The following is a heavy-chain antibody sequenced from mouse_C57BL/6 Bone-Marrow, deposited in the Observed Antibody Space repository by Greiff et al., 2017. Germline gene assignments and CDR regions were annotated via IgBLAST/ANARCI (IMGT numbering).Heavy chain of an antibody. Sequence: ESGPGILQSSQTLSLTCSFSGFSLSTSGMGVSWIRQPSGKGLEWLAHIYWDDDKRYNPSLKSRLTISKDTSRNQVFLKITSLDTADTATYYCARRSIRRPYAMDYWGQGTSVTVSS. D-gene: IGHD2-12*01. CDR2: IYWDDDK. CDR1: GFSLSTSGMG. CDR3: ARRSIRRPYAMDY. V-gene: IGHV8-12*01. J-gene: IGHJ4*01.